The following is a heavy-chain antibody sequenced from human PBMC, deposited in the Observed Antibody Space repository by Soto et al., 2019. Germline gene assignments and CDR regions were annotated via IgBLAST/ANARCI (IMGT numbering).Heavy chain of an antibody. CDR3: ARDRGFGMDV. J-gene: IGHJ6*02. V-gene: IGHV4-31*03. CDR1: GGSISGGRYY. Sequence: QVQLQESGPGLVKPSQTLSLTCTVSGGSISGGRYYWNWIRQHPGKGLEWIGNIYDSGTTYYNSSLKSRVIISEDTSKNQFSLRLSSVTAADTAAYYCARDRGFGMDVWGQGTTVTVSS. CDR2: IYDSGTT.